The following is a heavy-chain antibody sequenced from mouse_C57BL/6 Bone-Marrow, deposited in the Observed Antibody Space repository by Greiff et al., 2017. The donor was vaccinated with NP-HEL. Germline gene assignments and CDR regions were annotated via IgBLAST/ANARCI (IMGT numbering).Heavy chain of an antibody. CDR3: ARSMYGYDGPFAY. D-gene: IGHD2-2*01. J-gene: IGHJ3*01. V-gene: IGHV7-3*01. CDR2: IRNKANGYTT. Sequence: DVMLVESGGGLVQPGGSLSLSCAASGFTFTDYYMSWVRQPPGKALEWLGFIRNKANGYTTEYSASVKGRFTNSRDNSQSILYLQMNALRAEDSATYYCARSMYGYDGPFAYWGQGTLVTVSA. CDR1: GFTFTDYY.